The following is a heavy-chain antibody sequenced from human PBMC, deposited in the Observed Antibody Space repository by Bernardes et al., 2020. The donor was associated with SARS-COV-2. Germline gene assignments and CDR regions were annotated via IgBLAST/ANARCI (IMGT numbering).Heavy chain of an antibody. V-gene: IGHV1-18*01. CDR1: GYTFTNFG. CDR2: ISAYDGKT. Sequence: VTVSCKASGYTFTNFGISWVRQAPGQGLEWVGWISAYDGKTNYAQKLQGRVTMTTDTSTSTAYMELRSLTSDDTAVYYCARNSGGYSLPHYWGQGTLVTVSS. CDR3: ARNSGGYSLPHY. D-gene: IGHD1-26*01. J-gene: IGHJ4*02.